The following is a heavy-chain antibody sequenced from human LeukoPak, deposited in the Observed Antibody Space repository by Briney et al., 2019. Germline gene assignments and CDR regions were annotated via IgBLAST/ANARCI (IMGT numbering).Heavy chain of an antibody. CDR1: GGSISSGDYY. V-gene: IGHV4-30-4*01. CDR2: IYYSGST. D-gene: IGHD2/OR15-2a*01. CDR3: ARVGFYGFDP. Sequence: SETLSLTCTVSGGSISSGDYYWSWIRQPPGKGLEWIGYIYYSGSTYYNPSLKSRVTISVDTSKNQFSLKLCSVTAADTAVYYCARVGFYGFDPWGQGTLVTVSS. J-gene: IGHJ5*02.